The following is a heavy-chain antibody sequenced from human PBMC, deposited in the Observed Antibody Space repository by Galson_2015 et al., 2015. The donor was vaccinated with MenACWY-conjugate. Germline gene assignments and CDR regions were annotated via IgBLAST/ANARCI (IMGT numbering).Heavy chain of an antibody. CDR3: ARGREELELPGHYMDV. CDR1: GYTFASYY. J-gene: IGHJ6*03. Sequence: SVKVSCKASGYTFASYYMHWVRQAPGQGLEWMGIINPSGGSTSYAQKFQGRVTMTRDTSTSTVYMELSSLRSEDTAVYYCARGREELELPGHYMDVWGKGTTVTVSS. CDR2: INPSGGST. V-gene: IGHV1-46*03. D-gene: IGHD1-7*01.